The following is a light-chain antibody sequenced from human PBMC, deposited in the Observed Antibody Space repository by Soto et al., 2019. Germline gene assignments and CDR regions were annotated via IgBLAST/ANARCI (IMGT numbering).Light chain of an antibody. CDR2: EVS. Sequence: QSFLTHPHSSSGSAGQSVTISCTGTSTDVGGYNYVSWYQQHPGKAPKLMIYEVSKRPSGVPDRFSGSKSGNTASLTVSGLQAEDEADYYCSSYAGNNIHYVFGTGTKVTV. V-gene: IGLV2-8*01. CDR1: STDVGGYNY. CDR3: SSYAGNNIHYV. J-gene: IGLJ1*01.